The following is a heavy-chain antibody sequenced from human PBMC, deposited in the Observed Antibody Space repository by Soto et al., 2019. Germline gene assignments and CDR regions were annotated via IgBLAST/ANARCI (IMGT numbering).Heavy chain of an antibody. Sequence: QVQLQESGPGLVKPSDTLSLTCAVSCYSFSSSNSCGCIRQPPGNGLEWIGYIYYRGTTYYNPSLKSRVTMSVDTAKNQFSLKLTSVTAVDTAVYYCARREIQGPIDYWGQGTLVTVSS. V-gene: IGHV4-28*01. D-gene: IGHD1-26*01. CDR1: CYSFSSSNS. J-gene: IGHJ4*02. CDR2: IYYRGTT. CDR3: ARREIQGPIDY.